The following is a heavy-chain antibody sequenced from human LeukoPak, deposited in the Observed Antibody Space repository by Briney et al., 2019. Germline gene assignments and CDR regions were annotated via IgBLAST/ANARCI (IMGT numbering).Heavy chain of an antibody. J-gene: IGHJ4*02. CDR1: GFTFSNYA. CDR2: ISSKGGST. CDR3: VKGPCSGGSCYLEY. D-gene: IGHD2-15*01. Sequence: QPGGSLRLSCSASGFTFSNYAMHWVRQAPGQGLEYVSGISSKGGSTYHADPVKGRFTISRDNSKNTLYIQMNSLRAEDTAVYYCVKGPCSGGSCYLEYWGQGTLVTVSS. V-gene: IGHV3-64*05.